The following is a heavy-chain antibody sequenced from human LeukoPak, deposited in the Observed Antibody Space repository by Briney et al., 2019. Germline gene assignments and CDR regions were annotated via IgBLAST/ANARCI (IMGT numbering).Heavy chain of an antibody. D-gene: IGHD6-13*01. CDR2: ISSSGSTI. Sequence: GGSLRLSCAASGFTFSDYYMSWIRQAPGKGLEWVSYISSSGSTIYYADSVKGRFTISRDNAKNSLYLQMNSLRAEDTAVYYCASQGLTRAAAAHFDYWGQGTLVTVSS. J-gene: IGHJ4*02. CDR3: ASQGLTRAAAAHFDY. V-gene: IGHV3-11*04. CDR1: GFTFSDYY.